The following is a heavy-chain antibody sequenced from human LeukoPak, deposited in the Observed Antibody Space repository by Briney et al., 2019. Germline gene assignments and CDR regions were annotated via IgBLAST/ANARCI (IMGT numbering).Heavy chain of an antibody. CDR3: ARGVAGTSVHLNYYYYYMDV. Sequence: ASVKVSCKASGYTFTSYDINWVRQATGQGLEWMGWMNPNSGNTGYAQKFQGRVTMTEDTSTDTAYMELSSLRSEDTAVYYCARGVAGTSVHLNYYYYYMDVWGKGTTVTVSS. D-gene: IGHD6-19*01. CDR2: MNPNSGNT. J-gene: IGHJ6*03. CDR1: GYTFTSYD. V-gene: IGHV1-8*01.